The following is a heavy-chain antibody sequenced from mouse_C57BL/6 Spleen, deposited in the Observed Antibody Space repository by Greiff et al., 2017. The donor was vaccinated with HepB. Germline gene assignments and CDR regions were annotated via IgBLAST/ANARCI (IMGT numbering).Heavy chain of an antibody. Sequence: VKLMESGAELARPGASVKLSCKASGYTFTSYGISWVKQRTGQGLEWIGEIYPRSGNTYYNEKFKGKATLTADKSSSTAYMELRSLTSEDSAVYFCASGYDPWFAYWGQGTLVTVSA. D-gene: IGHD2-3*01. CDR1: GYTFTSYG. J-gene: IGHJ3*01. CDR3: ASGYDPWFAY. V-gene: IGHV1-81*01. CDR2: IYPRSGNT.